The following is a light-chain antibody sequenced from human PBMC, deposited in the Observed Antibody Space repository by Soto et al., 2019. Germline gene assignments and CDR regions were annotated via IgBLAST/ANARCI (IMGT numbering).Light chain of an antibody. Sequence: QSALTQPASVSGSPGQSITISCTGTSSDVGSYNVVSWHQQPPGKAPKLMIYEVNKRPSGVSNRFSGSKSGNTASLTISGLQAEDEADYYCCSYAGSSTYFFGTGTKLTVL. CDR3: CSYAGSSTYF. V-gene: IGLV2-23*02. CDR1: SSDVGSYNV. J-gene: IGLJ1*01. CDR2: EVN.